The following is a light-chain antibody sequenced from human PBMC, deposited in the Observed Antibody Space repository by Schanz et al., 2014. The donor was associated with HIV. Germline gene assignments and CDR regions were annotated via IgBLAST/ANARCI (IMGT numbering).Light chain of an antibody. CDR1: SGDVGRYDY. CDR2: DVT. V-gene: IGLV2-14*03. J-gene: IGLJ3*02. CDR3: SSYRSGSPLWV. Sequence: QSVLTQPASVSGSLGQSITISCTGTSGDVGRYDYLSWYQQHPGQAPKLLIYDVTYRPSGISNRFSGSKSGYTASLTISGLQAEDEADYYCSSYRSGSPLWVFGGGTKLTVL.